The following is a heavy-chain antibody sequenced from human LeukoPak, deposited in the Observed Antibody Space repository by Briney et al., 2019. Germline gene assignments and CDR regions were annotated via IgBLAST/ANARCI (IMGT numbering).Heavy chain of an antibody. V-gene: IGHV3-48*04. J-gene: IGHJ6*04. CDR1: GFTFSSYG. Sequence: GSLRLSCAASGFTFSSYGMHWVRQAPGKGLEWVSYISSSGSIIYYADSVKGRFTISRDNAKNSLYLQMNSLRAEDTAVYYCAELGITMIGGVWGKGTTVTISS. CDR3: AELGITMIGGV. CDR2: ISSSGSII. D-gene: IGHD3-10*02.